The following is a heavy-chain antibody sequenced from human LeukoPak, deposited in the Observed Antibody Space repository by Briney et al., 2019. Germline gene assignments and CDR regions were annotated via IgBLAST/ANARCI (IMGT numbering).Heavy chain of an antibody. Sequence: GGPLRLSCTASGFTFSTYAMNWVRQAPGKRLEWVSDISDSGGTAHYADSVKGRFTISRDNSKNTLYLQMNSLRAEDTAVYYCAKERMTTTSFDYWGQGTLVTVSS. CDR3: AKERMTTTSFDY. CDR2: ISDSGGTA. D-gene: IGHD4-11*01. J-gene: IGHJ4*02. CDR1: GFTFSTYA. V-gene: IGHV3-23*01.